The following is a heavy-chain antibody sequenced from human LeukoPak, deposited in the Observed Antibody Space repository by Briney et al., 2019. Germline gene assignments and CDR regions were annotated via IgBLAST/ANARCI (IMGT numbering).Heavy chain of an antibody. CDR3: AKCEGYSYGPWYYYMDV. V-gene: IGHV3-23*01. J-gene: IGHJ6*03. Sequence: PGGSLRLSCAASGFTFSSYVMSWVRQPPGKGLEWVSVISGSGGITYYADSVKGRFTISRDNSKNTLYLQMNSLRAEDTAIYYCAKCEGYSYGPWYYYMDVWGKGTTVTVSS. CDR1: GFTFSSYV. D-gene: IGHD5-18*01. CDR2: ISGSGGIT.